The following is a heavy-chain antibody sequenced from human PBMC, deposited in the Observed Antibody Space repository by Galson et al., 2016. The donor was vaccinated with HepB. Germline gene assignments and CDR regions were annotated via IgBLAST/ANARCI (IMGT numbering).Heavy chain of an antibody. D-gene: IGHD6-13*01. CDR2: IYYSGST. J-gene: IGHJ4*02. V-gene: IGHV4-39*07. CDR3: AREGEAPGRRPYFDS. CDR1: GGSISSFSYH. Sequence: SETLSLTCTVSGGSISSFSYHWAWIRQPPGKGLEWIASIYYSGSTYYNPSLKNRVTISVDTSKNQFSLKLSSVTAADTAVYYCAREGEAPGRRPYFDSWGQGTLVTVSS.